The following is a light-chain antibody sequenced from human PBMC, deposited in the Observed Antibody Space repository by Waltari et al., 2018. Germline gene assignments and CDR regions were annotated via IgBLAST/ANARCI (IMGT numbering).Light chain of an antibody. Sequence: DIQMTQSPSSMSASVGDRVSITCQASQDISIYLSWYQQKPGKAPKVLIYDASNLETGVPSRFTGNRSGTDFTFTISSLQPEDIATYYCQQYKDLPRTFGQGTKVEI. CDR2: DAS. V-gene: IGKV1-33*01. J-gene: IGKJ1*01. CDR3: QQYKDLPRT. CDR1: QDISIY.